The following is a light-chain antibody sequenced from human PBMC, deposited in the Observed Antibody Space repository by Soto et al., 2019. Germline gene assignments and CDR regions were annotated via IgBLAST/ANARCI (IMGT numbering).Light chain of an antibody. J-gene: IGKJ4*01. CDR2: DAS. V-gene: IGKV3-20*01. CDR1: QSVGTS. Sequence: EMVLTQSPGTLSLSLGERATLSCRASQSVGTSLAWSEQKPGQAPRILIYDASSWATGIPDRFSGSGSGTDFTLIISRLEPEDFAVYYCQRYSSSLPFGGGTKVEIK. CDR3: QRYSSSLP.